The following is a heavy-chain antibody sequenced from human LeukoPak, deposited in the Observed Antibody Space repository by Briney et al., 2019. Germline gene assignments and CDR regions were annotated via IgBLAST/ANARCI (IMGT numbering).Heavy chain of an antibody. J-gene: IGHJ5*02. V-gene: IGHV4-30-4*01. D-gene: IGHD5-12*01. CDR2: IYYSGST. CDR3: ARELSGYSGYDLNWFDP. Sequence: SETLSPTCTVSGGSISSGDYYWSWIRQPPGKGLEWIGYIYYSGSTYYNPSLKSRVTISVDTSKNQFSLKLSSVTAADTAVYYCARELSGYSGYDLNWFDPWGQGTLVTVSS. CDR1: GGSISSGDYY.